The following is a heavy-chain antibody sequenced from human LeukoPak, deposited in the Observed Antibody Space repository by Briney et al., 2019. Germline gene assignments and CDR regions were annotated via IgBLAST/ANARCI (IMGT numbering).Heavy chain of an antibody. D-gene: IGHD2-15*01. V-gene: IGHV4-4*07. CDR2: VYTTGST. Sequence: PSETLSLTCTVSGGSINNYYWSWIRQPAGKGLEWIGRVYTTGSTKYNPSLESRVTMSVGKSKNQFSLRLYSVTAADPAVYYCARDGYCSGGSCHSKFDSWGRGTLVTVSS. CDR3: ARDGYCSGGSCHSKFDS. CDR1: GGSINNYY. J-gene: IGHJ4*02.